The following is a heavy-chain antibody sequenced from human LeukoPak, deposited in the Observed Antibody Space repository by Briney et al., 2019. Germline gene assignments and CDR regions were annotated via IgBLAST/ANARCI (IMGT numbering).Heavy chain of an antibody. J-gene: IGHJ5*02. V-gene: IGHV4-59*01. CDR3: ARDTGDWFDP. Sequence: PSETLSLTCTVPGGSISSYYWSWIRQPPGKGLEWIGYIYYSGSTNYNPSLKSRVTISVDTSKNQFSLKLSSVTAADTAVYYCARDTGDWFDPWGQGTLVTVSS. D-gene: IGHD4-11*01. CDR2: IYYSGST. CDR1: GGSISSYY.